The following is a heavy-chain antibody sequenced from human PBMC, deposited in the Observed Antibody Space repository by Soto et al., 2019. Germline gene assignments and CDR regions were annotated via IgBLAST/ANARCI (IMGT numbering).Heavy chain of an antibody. CDR3: ARDSYYYDSSGYLDY. D-gene: IGHD3-22*01. J-gene: IGHJ4*02. CDR2: INPNSGGT. V-gene: IGHV1-2*02. CDR1: GYTFTGYY. Sequence: ASVKVSCKASGYTFTGYYMHWVRQAPGQGLEWMGWINPNSGGTNYAQKFQGRVTMTRDTPISTAYMELSRLRSDDTAVYYCARDSYYYDSSGYLDYWGQGTLVTVSS.